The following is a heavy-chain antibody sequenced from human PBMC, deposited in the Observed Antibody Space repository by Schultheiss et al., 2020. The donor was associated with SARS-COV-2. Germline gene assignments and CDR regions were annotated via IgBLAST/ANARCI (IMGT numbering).Heavy chain of an antibody. CDR2: INHSGST. J-gene: IGHJ5*02. V-gene: IGHV4-34*01. CDR1: GGSFSGYY. D-gene: IGHD2-2*01. Sequence: SETLSLTCAVYGGSFSGYYWSWIRQPPGKGLEWIGEINHSGSTNYNPSLKSRVTISVDTSKNQFSLKLSSVTAADTAVYYCARGRCSSTSPTGGWFDPWGQGTLVTVSS. CDR3: ARGRCSSTSPTGGWFDP.